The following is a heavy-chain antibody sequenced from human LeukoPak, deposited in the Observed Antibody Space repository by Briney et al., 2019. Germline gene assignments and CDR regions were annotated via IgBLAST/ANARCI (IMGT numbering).Heavy chain of an antibody. CDR2: IYYSGST. Sequence: RSSETLSLTCTVSGGSISSYYWSWIRQPPGKGLEWIGYIYYSGSTIYNPSLKSRVTISVDTSKNQFSLKLSSVTAADTAVYYCAREGRYYDFWSGYSLFDYWGQGTLVTVSS. CDR3: AREGRYYDFWSGYSLFDY. V-gene: IGHV4-59*12. D-gene: IGHD3-3*01. J-gene: IGHJ4*02. CDR1: GGSISSYY.